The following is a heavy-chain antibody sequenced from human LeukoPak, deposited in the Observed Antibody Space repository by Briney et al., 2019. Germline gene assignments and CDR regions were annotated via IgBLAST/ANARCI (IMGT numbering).Heavy chain of an antibody. D-gene: IGHD6-6*01. CDR3: ARDAGGPYNTSSEWFDP. CDR1: GYTFTSYY. V-gene: IGHV1-46*01. CDR2: INPSGGST. Sequence: GASVKVSCKASGYTFTSYYMHWVRQAPGQGLEWMGIINPSGGSTSYAQKFQGRVTMTRDRSTSTVYMELSSLRSEDTAVYYCARDAGGPYNTSSEWFDPWGQGTLVTVSS. J-gene: IGHJ5*02.